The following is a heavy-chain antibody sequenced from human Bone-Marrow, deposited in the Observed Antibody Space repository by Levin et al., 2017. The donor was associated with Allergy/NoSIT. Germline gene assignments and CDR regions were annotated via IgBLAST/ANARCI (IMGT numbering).Heavy chain of an antibody. J-gene: IGHJ2*01. V-gene: IGHV3-48*01. D-gene: IGHD3-22*01. CDR2: ISSGSGSR. CDR1: GFTFSTYN. Sequence: GGSLRLSCAASGFTFSTYNMNWVRQAPGKGLEWVSYISSGSGSRYYADSVKGRFTVSRDNANNSLYLQMNSLRAEDTAVYHCARETTYYFDSSWHLRAGWYFALWGRGTLVTVSS. CDR3: ARETTYYFDSSWHLRAGWYFAL.